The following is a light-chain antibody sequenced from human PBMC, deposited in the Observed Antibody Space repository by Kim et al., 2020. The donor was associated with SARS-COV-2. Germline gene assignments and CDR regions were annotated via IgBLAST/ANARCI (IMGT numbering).Light chain of an antibody. CDR1: SSDVGSYDT. CDR2: EVS. J-gene: IGLJ2*01. V-gene: IGLV2-18*02. Sequence: GQSVTLSCTGTSSDVGSYDTVSVYQHPPGTAPKVMIYEVSNRPSGVPDRFSGSKSGNTASLTISGLQAEDEADYYCSSYTSSNTVVFGGGTQLTVL. CDR3: SSYTSSNTVV.